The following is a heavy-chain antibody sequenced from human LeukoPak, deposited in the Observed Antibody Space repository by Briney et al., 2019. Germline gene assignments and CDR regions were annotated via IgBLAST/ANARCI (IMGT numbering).Heavy chain of an antibody. Sequence: PSETLSLTCTVSRGSISSSRYHWGWIRQPPGKGLEWIGNIYHSGSTYYNPSLKSRVTISVDTSKNQFSLKLSSVTAADTAVYYCARGFDGSYYFYYYYYFDYWGQGTLVTVSS. CDR2: IYHSGST. V-gene: IGHV4-39*07. D-gene: IGHD1-26*01. J-gene: IGHJ4*02. CDR3: ARGFDGSYYFYYYYYFDY. CDR1: RGSISSSRYH.